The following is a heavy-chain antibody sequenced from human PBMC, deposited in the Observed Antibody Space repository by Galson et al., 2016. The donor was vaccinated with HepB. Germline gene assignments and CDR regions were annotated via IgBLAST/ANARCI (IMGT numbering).Heavy chain of an antibody. D-gene: IGHD6-19*01. CDR2: IRGSDDST. CDR1: EFTLRNYA. Sequence: SLRLSCAASEFTLRNYAMNWVRLAPGKGLEWVSVIRGSDDSTFYAGSVRGRFTISRDDAKKTLYLQMNSLRAEDTAVYYCAKINNGGYSSGWGGSFDIWGQGTMVIVSS. CDR3: AKINNGGYSSGWGGSFDI. J-gene: IGHJ3*02. V-gene: IGHV3-23*01.